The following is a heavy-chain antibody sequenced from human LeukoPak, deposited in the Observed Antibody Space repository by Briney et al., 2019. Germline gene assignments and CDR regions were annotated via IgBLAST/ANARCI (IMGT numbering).Heavy chain of an antibody. CDR2: IYSGGST. CDR3: AREHGDSPIDY. Sequence: PGGSLRLSCAASGFTFSSYAMSWVRQAPGKGLEWVSVIYSGGSTYYADSVKGRFTISRDNSKNTLYLQMNSLRAEDTAVYYCAREHGDSPIDYWGQGTLVTVSS. J-gene: IGHJ4*02. V-gene: IGHV3-66*01. D-gene: IGHD4-17*01. CDR1: GFTFSSYA.